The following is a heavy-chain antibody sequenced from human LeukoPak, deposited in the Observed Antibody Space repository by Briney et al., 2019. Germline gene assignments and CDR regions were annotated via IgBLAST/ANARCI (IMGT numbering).Heavy chain of an antibody. CDR1: GGTFISYA. CDR3: ARAFLAYYYMDV. V-gene: IGHV1-69*05. J-gene: IGHJ6*03. Sequence: SVKVSCKASGGTFISYAISWVRQAPGQGLEWMGGIILIFGTANYAQKFQGRVTITTDESTSTAYMELSSLRSEDTAVYYCARAFLAYYYMDVWGKGTTVTVSS. D-gene: IGHD3-3*01. CDR2: IILIFGTA.